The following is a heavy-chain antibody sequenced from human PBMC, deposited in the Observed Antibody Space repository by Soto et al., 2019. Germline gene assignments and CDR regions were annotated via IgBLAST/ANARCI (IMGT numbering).Heavy chain of an antibody. CDR3: ARDLGSEQWFFDN. Sequence: QVQLQESGPGLVKPSQTLSLTCLVSGASVSGDGSYCSWIRQHPGKGLEIIGYINNSGSTYSNPSLENRVAMSIDTSKNQFSLRLSSVTAADSAVYFCARDLGSEQWFFDNWGQGILVTVSS. CDR1: GASVSGDGSY. D-gene: IGHD6-19*01. V-gene: IGHV4-31*03. CDR2: INNSGST. J-gene: IGHJ4*02.